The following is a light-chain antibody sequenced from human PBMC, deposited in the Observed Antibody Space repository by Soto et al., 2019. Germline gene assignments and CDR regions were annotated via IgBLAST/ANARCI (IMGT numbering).Light chain of an antibody. Sequence: QSALTQPASVSGSPGQSITISCTGTSSDVGGYNYVSWYQQHPGKAPKLMIYDVSNRPSGVSNRFSGSKSGNTASLTISGLQAEDEADHSGSSYTSSSTLEVVFGGGTKLTVL. J-gene: IGLJ2*01. CDR2: DVS. V-gene: IGLV2-14*01. CDR3: SSYTSSSTLEVV. CDR1: SSDVGGYNY.